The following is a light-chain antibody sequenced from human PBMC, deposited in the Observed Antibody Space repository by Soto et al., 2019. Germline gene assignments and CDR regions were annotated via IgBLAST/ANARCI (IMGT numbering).Light chain of an antibody. Sequence: AIQLTPSPSSLSASVGDRVTITYRASQGITSALAGYQQKPGKSPNLLIYDVSSLESGVPSRFSGSGSGTDFTLTISSLQPEDFATYYCQQFNTYPALTFGGGTKVEIK. J-gene: IGKJ4*01. CDR2: DVS. CDR1: QGITSA. V-gene: IGKV1-13*02. CDR3: QQFNTYPALT.